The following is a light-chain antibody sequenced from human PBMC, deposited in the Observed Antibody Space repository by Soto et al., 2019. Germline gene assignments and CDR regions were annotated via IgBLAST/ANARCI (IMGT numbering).Light chain of an antibody. Sequence: DIQLTQSPSFLSASVGDRVTITCQASQGISSYLAWYQQKPGKAPKLLIYAASTLQSGVPSTFSGSGSGTEFTLTISSLQPEDFATYYCQQLNSYPLTFGGGTKVEIK. V-gene: IGKV1-9*01. CDR1: QGISSY. J-gene: IGKJ4*01. CDR3: QQLNSYPLT. CDR2: AAS.